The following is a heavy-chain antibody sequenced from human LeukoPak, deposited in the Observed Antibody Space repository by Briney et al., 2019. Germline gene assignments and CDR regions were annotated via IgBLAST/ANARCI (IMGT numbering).Heavy chain of an antibody. CDR2: IDPSDSYT. Sequence: GESLKISCKGSGYSFTSYWITWVRQMPGKGLEWMGRIDPSDSYTDYSPSFQGHVTISADKSISTAYLQWSSLKASGTAMYYCAKTGDPHYGSGSYGMDVWGQGTTVTVSS. J-gene: IGHJ6*02. CDR3: AKTGDPHYGSGSYGMDV. D-gene: IGHD3-10*01. CDR1: GYSFTSYW. V-gene: IGHV5-10-1*01.